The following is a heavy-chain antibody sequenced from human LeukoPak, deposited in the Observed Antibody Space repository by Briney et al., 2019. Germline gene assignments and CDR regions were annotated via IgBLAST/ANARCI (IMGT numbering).Heavy chain of an antibody. CDR1: GGSISSKNYY. J-gene: IGHJ5*02. V-gene: IGHV4-39*07. CDR3: ARVNYLRRSNWFDP. CDR2: IYYSGST. D-gene: IGHD5-24*01. Sequence: MTSETLSLTCSASGGSISSKNYYWGWVRQPPGKGLEWIGSIYYSGSTYYNPSLKSRVTISVDTSKNQFSLKLSSVTAADTAVYYCARVNYLRRSNWFDPWGQGTLVTVPS.